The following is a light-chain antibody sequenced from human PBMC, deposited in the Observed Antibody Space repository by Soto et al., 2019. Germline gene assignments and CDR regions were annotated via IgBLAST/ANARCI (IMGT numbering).Light chain of an antibody. CDR3: QQYNESPPLT. Sequence: EIVMTQSPATLSVSPGERATLSCRASQSVSSNLSCYQQKPGQAPRLLIYGASSSVAGIPARFSGSGSATEFTLTIISLQSEDFAASYCQQYNESPPLTFGQGTRLEIK. CDR2: GAS. CDR1: QSVSSN. J-gene: IGKJ5*01. V-gene: IGKV3-15*01.